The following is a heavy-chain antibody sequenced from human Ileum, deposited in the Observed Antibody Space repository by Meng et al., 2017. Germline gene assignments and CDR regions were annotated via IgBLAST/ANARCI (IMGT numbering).Heavy chain of an antibody. CDR3: ARWTDSALAY. Sequence: GESLKISCAASGFTFTSSWMGGVRQAPGKGLEWVANVKQDGIEKYYVDSVKGRFTISRDNAMNSLYLQISSLRAEDTAVYYCARWTDSALAYWGQGTVVTVSS. V-gene: IGHV3-7*01. J-gene: IGHJ4*02. CDR2: VKQDGIEK. D-gene: IGHD3/OR15-3a*01. CDR1: GFTFTSSW.